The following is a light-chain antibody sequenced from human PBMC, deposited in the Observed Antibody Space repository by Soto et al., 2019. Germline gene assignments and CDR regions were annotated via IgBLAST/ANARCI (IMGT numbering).Light chain of an antibody. CDR3: QQYNNWPYT. Sequence: EIVMAQSPATLSVSPGERATLSCRASQSVSSNLAWYQQKPGQAPRLLIYGASTRATGIPVRFSGSGSGIKFTLTISSLQSEDFAVYYCQQYNNWPYTFGQGTKLEIK. CDR1: QSVSSN. V-gene: IGKV3-15*01. CDR2: GAS. J-gene: IGKJ2*01.